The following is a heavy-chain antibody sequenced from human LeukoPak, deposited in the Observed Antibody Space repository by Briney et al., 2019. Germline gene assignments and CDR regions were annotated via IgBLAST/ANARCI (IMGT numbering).Heavy chain of an antibody. Sequence: PGGSLRLSCAASGFTFSSYAMSWVRQAPGKGLEWVANIKQDGSEKYYVDSVKGRFTISRDNAKNSLYLQMNSLRAEDTAVYYCARDLSGRDDAFDIWGQGTMVTVSS. CDR2: IKQDGSEK. D-gene: IGHD5-12*01. CDR3: ARDLSGRDDAFDI. V-gene: IGHV3-7*01. CDR1: GFTFSSYA. J-gene: IGHJ3*02.